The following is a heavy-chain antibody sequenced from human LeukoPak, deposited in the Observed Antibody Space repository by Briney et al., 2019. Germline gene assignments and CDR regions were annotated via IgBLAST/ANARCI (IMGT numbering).Heavy chain of an antibody. J-gene: IGHJ4*02. CDR2: ISYDGSNK. Sequence: PGGSLRLSCAASGFTFSSYAMHWVRQAPGKGLEWVAVISYDGSNKYYADSVKGRFTISRDNSKNTLYLQMNSLRAEDTAVYYCAREVEYYYGSGSYPLFDYWGQGTLVTVSS. CDR3: AREVEYYYGSGSYPLFDY. D-gene: IGHD3-10*01. CDR1: GFTFSSYA. V-gene: IGHV3-30-3*01.